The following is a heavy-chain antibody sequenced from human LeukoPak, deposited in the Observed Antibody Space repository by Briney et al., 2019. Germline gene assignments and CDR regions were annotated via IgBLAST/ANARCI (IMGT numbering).Heavy chain of an antibody. CDR2: INPNRGGT. J-gene: IGHJ4*02. CDR3: ARRQIDCSTTSCYVDY. V-gene: IGHV1-2*02. CDR1: GYTFTDYY. D-gene: IGHD2-2*01. Sequence: GASVKVSCKASGYTFTDYYINWIRQAPGQGLEWMGWINPNRGGTNYAQNFQGRVTMTRDTPITTAYMELSRLRSDDTAVYYCARRQIDCSTTSCYVDYWGQGTLVTVSS.